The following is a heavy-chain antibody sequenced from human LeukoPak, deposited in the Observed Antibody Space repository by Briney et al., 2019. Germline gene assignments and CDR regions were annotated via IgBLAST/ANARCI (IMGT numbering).Heavy chain of an antibody. V-gene: IGHV1-18*01. J-gene: IGHJ1*01. CDR2: ISPYNGNT. D-gene: IGHD3-22*01. CDR3: ATTVIYDDSGEYFQH. Sequence: ASVKVSCKASGYTFTNYGISWVRQAPGQGLKWMGWISPYNGNTNYAQKFQGRVTVTTDTSTTTAYMELRSLRSDDTAVYYCATTVIYDDSGEYFQHWGQGTLVTVSS. CDR1: GYTFTNYG.